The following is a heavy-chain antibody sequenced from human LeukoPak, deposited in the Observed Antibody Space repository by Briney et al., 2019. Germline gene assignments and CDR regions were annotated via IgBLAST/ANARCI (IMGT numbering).Heavy chain of an antibody. D-gene: IGHD3-10*01. Sequence: ASVKVSCKASGYTFTSYGISWVRQAPGQGLEWMGWISAYNGNANYAQKLQGRVTMTTDTSTSTAYMELRSLRSDDTAVYYCARGSRMIWFGELDYWGQGTLVTVSS. CDR3: ARGSRMIWFGELDY. V-gene: IGHV1-18*01. CDR1: GYTFTSYG. CDR2: ISAYNGNA. J-gene: IGHJ4*02.